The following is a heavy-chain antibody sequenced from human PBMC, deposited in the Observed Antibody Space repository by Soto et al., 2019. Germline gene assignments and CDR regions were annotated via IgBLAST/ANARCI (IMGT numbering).Heavy chain of an antibody. V-gene: IGHV1-18*04. CDR2: ISAYNGNT. CDR3: ARMGYCSSTSCYGGMDV. Sequence: ASVKVSCKASGYTFTSYGISWVRQAPGQGLEWMGWISAYNGNTNYAQKLQGRVTMTTDTSTSTAYMELRSLRSDDTAVYYCARMGYCSSTSCYGGMDVWGQGTTVTVYS. CDR1: GYTFTSYG. J-gene: IGHJ6*02. D-gene: IGHD2-2*01.